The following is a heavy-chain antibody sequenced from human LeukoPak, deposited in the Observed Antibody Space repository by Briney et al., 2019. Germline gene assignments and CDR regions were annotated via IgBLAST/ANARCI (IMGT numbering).Heavy chain of an antibody. Sequence: SETLSLTCTVSGGSISSSSYYWGWIRQPPGKGLEWIGSIYYSGSTYYNPSLKSRVTISVDTSKNQFSLKLSSVTAADTAVYYCARQKLERPPVDPWGQGTLVTVSS. CDR2: IYYSGST. CDR1: GGSISSSSYY. CDR3: ARQKLERPPVDP. D-gene: IGHD5-24*01. J-gene: IGHJ5*02. V-gene: IGHV4-39*01.